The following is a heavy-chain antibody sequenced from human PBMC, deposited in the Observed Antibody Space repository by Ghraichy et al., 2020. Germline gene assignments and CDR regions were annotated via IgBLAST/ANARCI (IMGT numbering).Heavy chain of an antibody. Sequence: GESLNISCAASGFTFSSYGMHWVRQAPGKGLEWVALIWYDGSKKYYGDSVQGRFTISRDDSKNTLYLQMNSLRAEDTAVYFCARAPGVRSYYFDYWGQGTLVTVSS. D-gene: IGHD3-10*01. J-gene: IGHJ4*02. CDR1: GFTFSSYG. V-gene: IGHV3-33*01. CDR2: IWYDGSKK. CDR3: ARAPGVRSYYFDY.